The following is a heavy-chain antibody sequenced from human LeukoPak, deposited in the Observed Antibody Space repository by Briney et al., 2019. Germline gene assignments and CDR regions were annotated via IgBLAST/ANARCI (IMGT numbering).Heavy chain of an antibody. J-gene: IGHJ6*02. CDR3: STDRHRYYYGVDV. CDR1: GFTFSDAW. V-gene: IGHV3-15*01. CDR2: IKSRPDGGTT. Sequence: GGSLRLSCAASGFTFSDAWMSWVRQAPGKGLEWLGHIKSRPDGGTTEYTESVKDRFTISRDDSKNTLYLQMNSLKTEDTAVYYCSTDRHRYYYGVDVWGQGTTVTVSS.